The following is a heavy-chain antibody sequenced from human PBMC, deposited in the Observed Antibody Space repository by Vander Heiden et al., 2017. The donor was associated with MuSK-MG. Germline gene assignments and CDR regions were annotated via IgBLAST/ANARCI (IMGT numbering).Heavy chain of an antibody. CDR1: GFTFSSYA. J-gene: IGHJ4*02. CDR3: AKASPSKGGGGRAPFDY. V-gene: IGHV3-23*01. Sequence: EVQLLESGGGLVQPGGSLRLSCAASGFTFSSYAMSWVRQGPGKGLEWVSAISGSGGSTYYADSVKGRFTISRDNSKNTLYLQMNSLRAEDTAVYYCAKASPSKGGGGRAPFDYWGQGTLVTVSS. D-gene: IGHD2-21*01. CDR2: ISGSGGST.